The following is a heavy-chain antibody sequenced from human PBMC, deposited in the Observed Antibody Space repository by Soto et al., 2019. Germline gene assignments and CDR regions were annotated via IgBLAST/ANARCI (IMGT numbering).Heavy chain of an antibody. CDR1: GLTLSDHY. V-gene: IGHV3-72*01. J-gene: IGHJ4*02. D-gene: IGHD5-18*01. CDR2: SRNKVIGYTT. CDR3: ASLDTARIQIAGY. Sequence: PGGSLRLSCAASGLTLSDHYMDWVRQTPGKGLEWIGRSRNKVIGYTTEYAASVKGRFTISRDDSKNSLYLQMNSLTVEDTAIYYCASLDTARIQIAGYWGQGIQVTVSS.